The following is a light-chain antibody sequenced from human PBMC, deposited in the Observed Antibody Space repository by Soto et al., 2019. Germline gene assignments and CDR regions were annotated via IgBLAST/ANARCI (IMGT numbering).Light chain of an antibody. CDR3: LLYYGGAHLGV. CDR1: TGAVTSDHY. J-gene: IGLJ2*01. V-gene: IGLV7-43*01. Sequence: QAVVTQEPSLTVSPGGTVTLTCASSTGAVTSDHYPNWFQQKAGQAPRALISRTSNKHSGTPARFSGSLLGGKAALTLSGVQPEDEAEYYCLLYYGGAHLGVFGGGTQLTVL. CDR2: RTS.